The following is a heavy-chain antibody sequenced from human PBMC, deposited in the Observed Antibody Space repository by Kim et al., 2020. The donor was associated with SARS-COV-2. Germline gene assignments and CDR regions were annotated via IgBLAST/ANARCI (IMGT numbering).Heavy chain of an antibody. CDR1: GESLSDYS. CDR2: VYNRGYT. V-gene: IGHV4-34*01. Sequence: SETLSLTCTVDGESLSDYSWSWIRQPPGKGLEWIGEVYNRGYTNYNPSLKSRVSVSVDTSRNQFSLKLNSVTAADTAIYFCAGPRDLYWYFDLWGRGTLVTVSS. CDR3: AGPRDLYWYFDL. J-gene: IGHJ2*01.